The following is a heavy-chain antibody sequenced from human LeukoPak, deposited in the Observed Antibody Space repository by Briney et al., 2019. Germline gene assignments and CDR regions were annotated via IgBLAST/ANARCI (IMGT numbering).Heavy chain of an antibody. CDR2: IYYSGST. D-gene: IGHD6-19*01. V-gene: IGHV4-39*01. CDR1: GGSISSSSYY. CDR3: ARHAPTGIAVAGFFDY. Sequence: SETLSLTCTVSGGSISSSSYYWGWIRQPPGKGLEWIGSIYYSGSTYYNPSLKSRVTISIDTSKNQFSLKLSSVTAADTAVYYCARHAPTGIAVAGFFDYWGQGTLVTVSS. J-gene: IGHJ4*02.